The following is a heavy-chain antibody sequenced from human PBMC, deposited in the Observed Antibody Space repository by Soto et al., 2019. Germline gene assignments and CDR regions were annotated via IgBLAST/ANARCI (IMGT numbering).Heavy chain of an antibody. V-gene: IGHV4-59*01. CDR2: IYYGGSI. Sequence: QVQLQESGPGLVKPSETLSLTCTVSGGPISSYYWSWLRQSPGKGLEWIGYIYYGGSISYNPSLKSRVTQSVDTSKNQFFLRLRFVTAADTAVYYCARDRTAAGTFDFWGQGTLVTVSS. J-gene: IGHJ4*02. D-gene: IGHD6-13*01. CDR3: ARDRTAAGTFDF. CDR1: GGPISSYY.